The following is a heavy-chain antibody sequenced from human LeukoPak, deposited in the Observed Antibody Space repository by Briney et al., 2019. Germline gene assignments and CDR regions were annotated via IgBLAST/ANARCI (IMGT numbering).Heavy chain of an antibody. D-gene: IGHD3-3*01. J-gene: IGHJ4*02. CDR3: ARLMEGYFDY. V-gene: IGHV3-53*01. CDR2: IYSGGST. Sequence: PGGSLRLSCAASGFTVSSYYMSWVRQAPGKGLEWVSVIYSGGSTYYADSVKGRFTISRDNSKNTLYLQMNSLRAEDTAVYYCARLMEGYFDYWGQGTLVTVSS. CDR1: GFTVSSYY.